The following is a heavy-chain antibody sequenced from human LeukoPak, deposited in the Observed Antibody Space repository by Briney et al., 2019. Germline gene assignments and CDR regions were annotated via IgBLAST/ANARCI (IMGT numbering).Heavy chain of an antibody. V-gene: IGHV4-39*07. Sequence: PSETLSLTCTVSGGSISSGGYYWSWIRQPPGKGPEWIGEINHSGSTNYNPSLKSRVTISVDTSKNQFSLKLSSVTAADTAVYYCARRVGGPRDFDYWGQGTLVTVSS. J-gene: IGHJ4*02. CDR2: INHSGST. D-gene: IGHD1-26*01. CDR3: ARRVGGPRDFDY. CDR1: GGSISSGGYY.